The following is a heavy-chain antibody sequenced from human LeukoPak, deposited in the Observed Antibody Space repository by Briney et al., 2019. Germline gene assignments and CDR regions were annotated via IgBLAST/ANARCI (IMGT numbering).Heavy chain of an antibody. J-gene: IGHJ4*02. D-gene: IGHD2-2*01. V-gene: IGHV4-61*01. CDR3: ARIHCSSTSCHFDY. CDR2: IYYSGST. Sequence: PSETLSLTCTVSGYSISSGYYWGWIRQPPGKGLEWIGYIYYSGSTNYNPSLKSRVTISVDTSKNQFPLKLSSVTAADTAVYYCARIHCSSTSCHFDYWGQGTLVTVSS. CDR1: GYSISSGYY.